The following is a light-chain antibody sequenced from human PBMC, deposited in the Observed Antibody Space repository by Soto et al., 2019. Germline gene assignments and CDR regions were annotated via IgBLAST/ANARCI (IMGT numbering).Light chain of an antibody. CDR3: QQYNSYPLT. CDR1: QSISTR. Sequence: DIQMTQSPSTLSASVGDRVTITCRASQSISTRLAWYQQKPGKAPNLLMYEASSLGSGVPSRFSGSGSGTEFTLTISSLQPDDFANYYCQQYNSYPLTFGGGTKV. V-gene: IGKV1-5*03. CDR2: EAS. J-gene: IGKJ4*01.